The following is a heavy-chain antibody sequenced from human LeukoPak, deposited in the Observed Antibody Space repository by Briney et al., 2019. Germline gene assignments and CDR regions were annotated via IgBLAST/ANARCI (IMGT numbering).Heavy chain of an antibody. V-gene: IGHV1-2*04. CDR3: ARVGYNPYYFDY. J-gene: IGHJ4*02. Sequence: ASVKVSCKASGYTFTGYYMHWVRQAPGQGLEWMGWINPNSGGTNYAQKFQGWFTMTTDTSTSTAYMDLRSLRSDDTAVYYCARVGYNPYYFDYWGQGTLVTVSS. CDR2: INPNSGGT. CDR1: GYTFTGYY. D-gene: IGHD5-24*01.